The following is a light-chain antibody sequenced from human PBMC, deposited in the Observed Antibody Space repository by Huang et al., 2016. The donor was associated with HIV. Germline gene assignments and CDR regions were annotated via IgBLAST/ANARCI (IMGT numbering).Light chain of an antibody. J-gene: IGKJ5*01. V-gene: IGKV3-11*01. CDR2: DAS. Sequence: EIVLTQSPATLSLSPGERATLSCRASQSVSNFLAWYQQKPGKAPRLLIYDASTRATGIPARFSGSGSETDFTLTISSLEPEDFAFYYCQQRSSWPSITFGQGTRLEIK. CDR3: QQRSSWPSIT. CDR1: QSVSNF.